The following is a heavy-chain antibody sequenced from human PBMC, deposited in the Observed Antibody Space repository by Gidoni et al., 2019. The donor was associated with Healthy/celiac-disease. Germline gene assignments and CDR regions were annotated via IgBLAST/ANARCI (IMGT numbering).Heavy chain of an antibody. CDR1: GYTFTSYY. V-gene: IGHV1-46*01. Sequence: QVQLVQSGAEVKKPGAAVKVSCKASGYTFTSYYMHWVRQAPGQGLEWMGILNPSGGSTSYAQKFQGRFTMTRDTSTSTVYMELSSLRSEDTAVYYCARDPTAARGRGFDPWGQGTLVTVSS. J-gene: IGHJ5*02. CDR2: LNPSGGST. D-gene: IGHD6-6*01. CDR3: ARDPTAARGRGFDP.